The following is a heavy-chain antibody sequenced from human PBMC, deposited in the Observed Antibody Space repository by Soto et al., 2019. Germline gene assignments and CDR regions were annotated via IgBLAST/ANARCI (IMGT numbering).Heavy chain of an antibody. CDR3: ARDRLSYYGMDV. J-gene: IGHJ6*02. CDR1: GGTFSSYA. V-gene: IGHV1-69*05. D-gene: IGHD2-15*01. CDR2: IIPIFGTA. Sequence: SVKVSCKASGGTFSSYAISWVRQAPGQGLEWMGGIIPIFGTANYAQKFQGRVTITTDTSASTAYMELSSLRSEDTAVYYCARDRLSYYGMDVWGQGTTVTVSS.